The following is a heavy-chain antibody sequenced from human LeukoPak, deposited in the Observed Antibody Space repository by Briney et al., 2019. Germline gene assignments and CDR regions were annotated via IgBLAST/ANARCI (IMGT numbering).Heavy chain of an antibody. V-gene: IGHV3-33*01. CDR3: ARDGEAAYYFDY. CDR2: IWYDGSNK. D-gene: IGHD2-15*01. J-gene: IGHJ4*02. Sequence: PGGSLRPSCAASGFTFSNYGMHWVRQAPGKGLEWVAVIWYDGSNKYYADSVKGRFTISRDNSKNTLYLQMNSLRAEDTAVYYCARDGEAAYYFDYWGQGTLVTVSS. CDR1: GFTFSNYG.